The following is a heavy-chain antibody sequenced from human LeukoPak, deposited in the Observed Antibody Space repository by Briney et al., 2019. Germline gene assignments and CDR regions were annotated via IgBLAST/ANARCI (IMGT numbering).Heavy chain of an antibody. J-gene: IGHJ4*02. CDR3: AKRREAGIGSLYYFGS. CDR2: ISTSGDST. CDR1: GFTFSSYA. D-gene: IGHD1-14*01. V-gene: IGHV3-23*01. Sequence: GGSLRLSCAASGFTFSSYAMHWVRQAPGKGLEWVSAISTSGDSTYYTDSVKGRFTISRDNSKNTLYLQMNSLKAEDTALYYCAKRREAGIGSLYYFGSWGQGTLVTVSS.